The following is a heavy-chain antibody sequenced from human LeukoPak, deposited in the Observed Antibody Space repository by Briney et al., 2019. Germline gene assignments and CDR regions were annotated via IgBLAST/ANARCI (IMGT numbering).Heavy chain of an antibody. J-gene: IGHJ6*04. CDR3: ARRRQLPNYYYYYGMDV. V-gene: IGHV3-33*08. CDR1: GFTFSSYA. Sequence: GGSLRLSCAASGFTFSSYAMHWVRQAPGKGLEWVAVIWYDGSNKYYADSVKGRFTISRDNSKNTLYLQMNSLRAEDTAVYYCARRRQLPNYYYYYGMDVWGKGTTVTVSS. CDR2: IWYDGSNK. D-gene: IGHD2-2*01.